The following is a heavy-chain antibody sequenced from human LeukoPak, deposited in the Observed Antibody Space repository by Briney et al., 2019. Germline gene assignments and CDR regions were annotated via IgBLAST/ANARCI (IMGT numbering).Heavy chain of an antibody. J-gene: IGHJ4*02. Sequence: GGSLRLCCAASGFTFSSDWMNWVRQAPGKGLEWVANINQDGSQTKYADSVKGRFTISRDNAKNSLYLQMNSLRAEDTAVYYCARLNYGDYPLDYWGQGTLVTVSS. CDR2: INQDGSQT. V-gene: IGHV3-7*01. CDR1: GFTFSSDW. D-gene: IGHD4-17*01. CDR3: ARLNYGDYPLDY.